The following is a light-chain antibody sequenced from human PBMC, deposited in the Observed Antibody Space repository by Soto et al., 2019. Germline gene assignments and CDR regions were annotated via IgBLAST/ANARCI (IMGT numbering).Light chain of an antibody. CDR2: GAS. CDR1: QSISSY. Sequence: EIVMTQSPATLSVSPGERVTLSCRASQSISSYLTWYQQKPGQAPRLLIYGASTRAAGIPARFSGSGSGTDFTLTISSLEPEDFAVYYCQQYNNWPPTFGQGTKVDIK. V-gene: IGKV3-15*01. CDR3: QQYNNWPPT. J-gene: IGKJ1*01.